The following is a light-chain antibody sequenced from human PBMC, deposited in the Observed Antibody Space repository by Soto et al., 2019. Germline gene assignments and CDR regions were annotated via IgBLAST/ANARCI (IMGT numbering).Light chain of an antibody. CDR2: EVS. CDR1: SSDVGGYNY. Sequence: ALTQPASVSGSPGQSITISCTGTSSDVGGYNYVSWYQQHPGKAPKLMIYEVSNRPSGVFNRFSGSKSGNTASLTISGLQAEDEADYYCSSYTSSSTYVFGTGTKVTVL. CDR3: SSYTSSSTYV. J-gene: IGLJ1*01. V-gene: IGLV2-14*01.